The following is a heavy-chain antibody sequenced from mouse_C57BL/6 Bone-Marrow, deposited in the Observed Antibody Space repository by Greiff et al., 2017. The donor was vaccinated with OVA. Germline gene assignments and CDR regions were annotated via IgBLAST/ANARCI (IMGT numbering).Heavy chain of an antibody. J-gene: IGHJ4*01. CDR3: ARRPDKGRSDDAMDY. CDR1: GFTFSDYY. CDR2: ISNGGGST. V-gene: IGHV5-12*01. Sequence: EVQVVESGGGLVQPGGSLKLSCAASGFTFSDYYMYWVRQTPEKRLEWVAYISNGGGSTYYPDTVKGRFTISRDNAKNTLWRQMSRLKAEDKAMEYCARRPDKGRSDDAMDYWGQGTSVTVSS. D-gene: IGHD1-1*01.